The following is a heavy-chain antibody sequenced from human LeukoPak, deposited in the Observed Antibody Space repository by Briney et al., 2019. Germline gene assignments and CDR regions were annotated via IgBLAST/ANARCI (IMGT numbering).Heavy chain of an antibody. J-gene: IGHJ4*02. Sequence: PSETLSLTCTVSGVSISSSGYYWGWIRQPPGKGLEWIGTIYYSGSTYYSPSLKSRVTISVDTSKNQFSLKLSSVTAADTALYYCARLRDGYSTKQFDYWGQGTLVTVSS. CDR1: GVSISSSGYY. V-gene: IGHV4-39*01. CDR2: IYYSGST. D-gene: IGHD5-24*01. CDR3: ARLRDGYSTKQFDY.